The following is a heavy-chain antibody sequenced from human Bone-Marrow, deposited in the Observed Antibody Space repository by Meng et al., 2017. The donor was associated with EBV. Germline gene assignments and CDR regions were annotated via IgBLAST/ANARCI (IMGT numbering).Heavy chain of an antibody. D-gene: IGHD5-12*01. CDR3: AKDSTPNIVATIRGCFDY. Sequence: QVQLQQSGPGLVKPSXTPSLTWXIPGDSVSSNSAAWNWIRQSPSRGLEWLGRTYYRSKWYNDYAVSVKSRITINPDTSKNQFSLQLNSVTPEDTAVYYCAKDSTPNIVATIRGCFDYWGQGTLVTVSS. V-gene: IGHV6-1*01. CDR1: GDSVSSNSAA. J-gene: IGHJ4*02. CDR2: TYYRSKWYN.